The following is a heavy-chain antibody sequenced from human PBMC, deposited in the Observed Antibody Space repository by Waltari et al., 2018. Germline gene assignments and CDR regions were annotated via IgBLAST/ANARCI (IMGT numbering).Heavy chain of an antibody. CDR2: INHSGST. Sequence: QVQLQQWGAGLLKPSETLSLTCAVYGGSFSGYYWSWIRQPPGKGLEWIGEINHSGSTNYTPSLRSRVTISVDTSKNQFSLKLSSVTAADTAVYYCARARGYDYSPFDYWGQGTLVTVSS. CDR1: GGSFSGYY. J-gene: IGHJ4*02. V-gene: IGHV4-34*01. CDR3: ARARGYDYSPFDY. D-gene: IGHD5-12*01.